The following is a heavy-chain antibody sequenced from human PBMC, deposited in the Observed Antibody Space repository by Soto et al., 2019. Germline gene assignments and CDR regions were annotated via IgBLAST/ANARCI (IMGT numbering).Heavy chain of an antibody. V-gene: IGHV4-31*03. CDR3: ATRTDYYYGSGSLGGMDV. Sequence: SSETPSLTCTVSGGSISSGSYYWSWIRQLPGKGLEWIGYIYYSGSTYYNPSLKSRVTISVDTSKNQFSLKLNSVTAADTAVYYCATRTDYYYGSGSLGGMDVWGQGTTVTVSS. CDR2: IYYSGST. J-gene: IGHJ6*02. CDR1: GGSISSGSYY. D-gene: IGHD3-10*01.